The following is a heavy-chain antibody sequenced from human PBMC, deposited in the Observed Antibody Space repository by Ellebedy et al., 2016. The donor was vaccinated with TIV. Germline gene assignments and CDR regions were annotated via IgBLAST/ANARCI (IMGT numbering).Heavy chain of an antibody. V-gene: IGHV1-8*01. CDR2: MNPNSGNT. CDR1: GYTFTSYD. D-gene: IGHD3-16*01. CDR3: ARRGRFDP. Sequence: ASVKVSXKASGYTFTSYDINWVRQATGQGLEWMGWMNPNSGNTGYAQKSQGRVAMTRNTSINTAYMELSILRSEDTAVYYCARRGRFDPWGQGTLVTVSS. J-gene: IGHJ5*02.